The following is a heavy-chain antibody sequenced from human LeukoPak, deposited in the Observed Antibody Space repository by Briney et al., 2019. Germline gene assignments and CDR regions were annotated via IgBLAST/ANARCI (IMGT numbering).Heavy chain of an antibody. Sequence: SETLSLTCTVSGGSISSGDYYWSWIRQPPGKGLEWIGYIYYSGSTYYNPSLKSRVTISVDTSKNQFSLKLSSVTAADTAVYYCARAPYCSSTSCPENNWFDPWGQGTLVTVSS. CDR3: ARAPYCSSTSCPENNWFDP. CDR2: IYYSGST. V-gene: IGHV4-30-4*08. CDR1: GGSISSGDYY. D-gene: IGHD2-2*01. J-gene: IGHJ5*02.